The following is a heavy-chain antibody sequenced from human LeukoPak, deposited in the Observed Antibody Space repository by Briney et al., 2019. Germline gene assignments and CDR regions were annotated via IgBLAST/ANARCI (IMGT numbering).Heavy chain of an antibody. V-gene: IGHV1-69*05. CDR2: IIPIFGTA. CDR1: GGTFSSYA. CDR3: ARTPSGIAVAEDY. J-gene: IGHJ4*02. Sequence: GASVKVSCKASGGTFSSYAISWVRQAPGQGLEWMGRIIPIFGTANYAQKFQGRVTITTDESTSTAYMELSSLRSDDTAVYYCARTPSGIAVAEDYWGQGTLVTVSS. D-gene: IGHD6-19*01.